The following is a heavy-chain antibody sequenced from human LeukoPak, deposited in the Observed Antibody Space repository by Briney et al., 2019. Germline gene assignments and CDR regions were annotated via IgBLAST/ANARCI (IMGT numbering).Heavy chain of an antibody. J-gene: IGHJ5*02. V-gene: IGHV4-30-2*01. CDR3: ARALYRGYSYGYVGGDWFDP. CDR1: GGSIGSGGYS. D-gene: IGHD5-18*01. Sequence: ASRTLSLTCAVSGGSIGSGGYSWSWIRQPPGKGLEWIGYIYHSGSTYYNPSLKSRVTISVDRSKNQFSLKLSSVTAADTAVYYCARALYRGYSYGYVGGDWFDPWGQGTLVTVSS. CDR2: IYHSGST.